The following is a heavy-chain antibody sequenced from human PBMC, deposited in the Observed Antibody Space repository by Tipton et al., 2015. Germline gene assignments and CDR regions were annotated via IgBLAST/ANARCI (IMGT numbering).Heavy chain of an antibody. J-gene: IGHJ6*02. Sequence: GLVKPSQTLSLTCAISGDSVSSNSAAWNWIRQSPSRGLEWLGRTFYRSGWFHNYAVSVKSRISITEDTSKNQFSLQLNSVTPEDSAVYYCAREIKIHLGLESGMDVWGQGTTVTVSS. CDR1: GDSVSSNSAA. V-gene: IGHV6-1*01. CDR2: TFYRSGWFH. CDR3: AREIKIHLGLESGMDV. D-gene: IGHD3-16*01.